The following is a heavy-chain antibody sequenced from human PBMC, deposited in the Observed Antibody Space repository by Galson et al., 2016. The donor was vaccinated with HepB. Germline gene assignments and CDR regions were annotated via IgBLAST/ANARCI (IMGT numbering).Heavy chain of an antibody. V-gene: IGHV1-2*06. J-gene: IGHJ4*02. D-gene: IGHD5-24*01. CDR3: VREIFGYNDF. CDR1: GYTFTGYF. CDR2: INPSSGGT. Sequence: SVKVSCKASGYTFTGYFMHWMRQAPGQGLEWMGRINPSSGGTNYAQKFQGRVTMTGDTSISTAYMELNRLRSDDSAVYYSVREIFGYNDFWGQGTLVTVSS.